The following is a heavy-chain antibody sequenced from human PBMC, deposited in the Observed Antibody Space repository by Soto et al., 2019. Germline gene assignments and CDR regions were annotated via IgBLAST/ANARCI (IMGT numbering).Heavy chain of an antibody. D-gene: IGHD3-10*01. CDR3: ATDPGGGGY. J-gene: IGHJ4*02. V-gene: IGHV3-53*01. Sequence: EVQLVESGGGLIQPGGSLRLSCAVSGFTVSNNYMSWVRQAPGKGLEGVSVIYSGGYTAYGDSVKGRFTISRDNSKNKLTHKMNSRGADDAGVFYWATDPGGGGYWGQGTLVTVSS. CDR2: IYSGGYT. CDR1: GFTVSNNY.